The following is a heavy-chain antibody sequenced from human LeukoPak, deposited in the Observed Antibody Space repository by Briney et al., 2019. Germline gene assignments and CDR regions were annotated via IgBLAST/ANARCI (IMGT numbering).Heavy chain of an antibody. CDR1: GGSISSYY. J-gene: IGHJ4*02. CDR3: ARVKVDSMVRYYFDY. Sequence: SETLSLTCTVSGGSISSYYWIWIRQPPGKGLEWIGYIYYSGSTNYNPSLKSRVTISVDTSKNLFSLKLSSVTAADTSVYYCARVKVDSMVRYYFDYWGQGTLVTVSS. V-gene: IGHV4-59*01. D-gene: IGHD3-10*01. CDR2: IYYSGST.